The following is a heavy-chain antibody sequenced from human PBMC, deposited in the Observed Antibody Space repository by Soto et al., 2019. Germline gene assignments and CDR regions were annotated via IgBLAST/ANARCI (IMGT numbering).Heavy chain of an antibody. D-gene: IGHD3-10*01. CDR1: GGSFSGYK. CDR3: ARGLILWFGEFSRRGGYYYYMDV. V-gene: IGHV4-34*01. Sequence: QVQLQQWGAGLLKPSETLSLTCAVYGGSFSGYKWTWIRQTPGKRLEWIGEINDSGNINYNPSLKSRVTILVDTPKKQISLKLSSVTAADTAVYYCARGLILWFGEFSRRGGYYYYMDVWGKGTTVTVSS. CDR2: INDSGNI. J-gene: IGHJ6*03.